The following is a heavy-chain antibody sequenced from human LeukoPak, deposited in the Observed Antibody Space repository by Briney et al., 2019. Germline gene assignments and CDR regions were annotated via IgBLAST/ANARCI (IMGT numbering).Heavy chain of an antibody. D-gene: IGHD3-9*01. V-gene: IGHV1-2*02. CDR2: INPNSGGT. J-gene: IGHJ4*02. CDR3: ARSPDILTGENFDY. Sequence: ASVKVSCKASGYTFTGYYMHWVRQAPGQGLEWMGWINPNSGGTNYAQKFQGRVTMTRDMSISTAYMELSRLRSDDTAVYYCARSPDILTGENFDYWGQGTLVTVSS. CDR1: GYTFTGYY.